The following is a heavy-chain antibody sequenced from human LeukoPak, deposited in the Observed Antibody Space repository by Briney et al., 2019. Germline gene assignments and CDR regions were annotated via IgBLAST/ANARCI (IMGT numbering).Heavy chain of an antibody. Sequence: ASVKVSCKASGYTFSIYSIIWVRQAPGQGLEWMGWISAHTGNSDYAQKFQNRVTMTIDTSTSTAYMELRSLGSDDTAVYYCARDGKGRYDFRENDYWGQGTLVTVSS. CDR3: ARDGKGRYDFRENDY. CDR1: GYTFSIYS. J-gene: IGHJ4*02. V-gene: IGHV1-18*01. CDR2: ISAHTGNS. D-gene: IGHD3-3*01.